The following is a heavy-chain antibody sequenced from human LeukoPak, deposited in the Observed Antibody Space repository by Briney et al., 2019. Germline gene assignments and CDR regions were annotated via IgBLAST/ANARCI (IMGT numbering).Heavy chain of an antibody. J-gene: IGHJ5*02. CDR2: IIPIFGTA. CDR1: GGTFSSYA. CDR3: ARDLYIAAAGTIDVSGDP. Sequence: ASVKVSCKASGGTFSSYAISWVRQAPGQGLEWMGGIIPIFGTANYAQKFQGRVTITTDESTSTAYMELRSLRSDDTAVYYCARDLYIAAAGTIDVSGDPWGQGTLVTVSS. V-gene: IGHV1-69*05. D-gene: IGHD6-13*01.